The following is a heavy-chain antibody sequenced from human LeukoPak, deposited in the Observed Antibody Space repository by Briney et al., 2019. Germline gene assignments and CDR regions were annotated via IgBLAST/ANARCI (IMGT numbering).Heavy chain of an antibody. CDR1: GYTFTGYY. Sequence: AASVKVSCKASGYTFTGYYMHWVRQAPGQGLEWMGWINPNSGGTNYAQKFQGRVTMTRDTSISTAYMELSRLRSDDTAVYFCAREPTSGSCYFDYWGQGTLVTVSS. CDR3: AREPTSGSCYFDY. D-gene: IGHD1-26*01. CDR2: INPNSGGT. J-gene: IGHJ4*02. V-gene: IGHV1-2*02.